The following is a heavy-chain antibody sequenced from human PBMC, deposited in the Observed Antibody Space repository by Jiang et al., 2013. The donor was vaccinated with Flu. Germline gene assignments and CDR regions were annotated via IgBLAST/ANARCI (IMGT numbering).Heavy chain of an antibody. CDR2: IYPGDSDT. CDR3: ARHGGPYCGGDCYPSFDY. V-gene: IGHV5-51*01. D-gene: IGHD2-21*01. J-gene: IGHJ4*02. Sequence: KGLEWMGIIYPGDSDTRYSPSFQGQVTISADKSISTAYLQWSSLKASDTAMYYCARHGGPYCGGDCYPSFDYWGQGTLVTVSS.